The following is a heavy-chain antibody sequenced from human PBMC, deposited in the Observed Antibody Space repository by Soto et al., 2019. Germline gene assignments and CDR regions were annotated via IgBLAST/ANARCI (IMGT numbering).Heavy chain of an antibody. D-gene: IGHD2-15*01. CDR3: ARYPFTSYCSDGGCSYDAVDV. J-gene: IGHJ3*01. CDR2: MNPNSAKT. Sequence: QGQVVQSGAEVKKPGASVKVSCKASGYSFTSYDVNWVRQATGQGLEGMGWMNPNSAKTVYAQKFQGRVTMTRDTSISTAYMELTGLTSGDTAVYYCARYPFTSYCSDGGCSYDAVDVWGQGTMVTASS. CDR1: GYSFTSYD. V-gene: IGHV1-8*01.